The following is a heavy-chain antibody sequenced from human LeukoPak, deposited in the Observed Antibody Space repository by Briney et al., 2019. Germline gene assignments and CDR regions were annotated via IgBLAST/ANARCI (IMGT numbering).Heavy chain of an antibody. Sequence: PSETLSLTCTVSAYSISSGYGYYWGWIRQPPGKGLAWIGNIYHSGITYYNHFNSSLKSRVTISIDTSKNQFSLRLTSVTAADTAVYFCATLVSTRYYFDYWGQGTLVTVSS. V-gene: IGHV4-38-2*02. J-gene: IGHJ4*02. CDR1: AYSISSGYGYY. CDR3: ATLVSTRYYFDY. D-gene: IGHD5/OR15-5a*01. CDR2: IYHSGIT.